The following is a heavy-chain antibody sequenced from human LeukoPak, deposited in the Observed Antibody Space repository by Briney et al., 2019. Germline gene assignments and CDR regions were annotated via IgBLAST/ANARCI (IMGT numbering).Heavy chain of an antibody. CDR2: IKQDGSAK. V-gene: IGHV3-7*01. CDR1: GFTFSSYW. CDR3: ARERALYSSSSAYYYYMDV. Sequence: PGGSLRLSCAASGFTFSSYWMSWVRQAPGKGLEWVANIKQDGSAKYYVDSVKGRFTISRDNAKNSLYLQMNSLRAEDTAVYYCARERALYSSSSAYYYYMDVWGKGTTVTVSS. J-gene: IGHJ6*03. D-gene: IGHD6-6*01.